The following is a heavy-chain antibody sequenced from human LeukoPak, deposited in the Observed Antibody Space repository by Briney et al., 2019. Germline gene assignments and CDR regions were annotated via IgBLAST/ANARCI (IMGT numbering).Heavy chain of an antibody. Sequence: SVKVSCKASGGTFSSYAISWVRQAPGQALEWMGRIIPILGIANYAQKFQGRVTITADKSTSTAYMELSSLRSEDTAVYYCAREGSLAYCGGDCYLGYYFDYWGQGTLVTVSS. V-gene: IGHV1-69*04. CDR2: IIPILGIA. J-gene: IGHJ4*02. CDR1: GGTFSSYA. CDR3: AREGSLAYCGGDCYLGYYFDY. D-gene: IGHD2-21*02.